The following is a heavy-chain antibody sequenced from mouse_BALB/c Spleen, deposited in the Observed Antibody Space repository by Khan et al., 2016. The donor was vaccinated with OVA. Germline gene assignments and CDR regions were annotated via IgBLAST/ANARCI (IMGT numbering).Heavy chain of an antibody. V-gene: IGHV3-2*02. CDR2: ISNSGNT. CDR1: GYSITGDYA. Sequence: EVQLQESGPGLVKPSQSLSLTCTVTGYSITGDYAWNWIRQFPGNKLEWMGYISNSGNTNYNPSLKSRISITRDTSKNQFFLQLNSVTTEDTATXYCASELGRYYAMDYWGQGTSVTVSS. D-gene: IGHD4-1*01. CDR3: ASELGRYYAMDY. J-gene: IGHJ4*01.